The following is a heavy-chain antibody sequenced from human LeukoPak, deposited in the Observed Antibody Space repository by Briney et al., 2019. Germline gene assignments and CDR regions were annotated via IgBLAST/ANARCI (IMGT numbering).Heavy chain of an antibody. J-gene: IGHJ3*02. CDR3: ARDLKDIVVVPAVLHGAFDI. CDR1: GFVFSTYA. Sequence: GGSLRLSCAASGFVFSTYAMHWVRQAPGKGLEYVSGISGNGGYTDYANSVKGRFTISRDNFKNTLYLQMGSLRSEDTAVYYCARDLKDIVVVPAVLHGAFDIWGQGTMVTVSS. D-gene: IGHD2-2*01. CDR2: ISGNGGYT. V-gene: IGHV3-64*01.